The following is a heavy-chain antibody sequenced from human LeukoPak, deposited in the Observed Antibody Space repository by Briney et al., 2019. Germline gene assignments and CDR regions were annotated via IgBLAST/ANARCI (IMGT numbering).Heavy chain of an antibody. Sequence: GESLKISCKASGFTFTTYWVGWVRQMPGKGLDWMGIIYPGDSETRYGPSFQGQVTISADKSISIAYLQWSSLKASDTAMYYCAYYGSGSYFNNWFDPWGQGTLVTVSS. CDR1: GFTFTTYW. D-gene: IGHD3-10*01. CDR2: IYPGDSET. CDR3: AYYGSGSYFNNWFDP. J-gene: IGHJ5*02. V-gene: IGHV5-51*01.